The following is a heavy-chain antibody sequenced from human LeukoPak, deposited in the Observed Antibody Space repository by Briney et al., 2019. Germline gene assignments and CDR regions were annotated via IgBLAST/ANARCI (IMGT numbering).Heavy chain of an antibody. CDR3: ARDWGLPDAFDI. D-gene: IGHD3-16*01. Sequence: ASVKVPCKASGYTFTSYAMHWVRQAPGQRLEWMGWINAGNGNTKYSQKFQGRVTITRDTSASTAYMELSSLRSEDTAVYYCARDWGLPDAFDIWGQGTMVTVSS. CDR1: GYTFTSYA. CDR2: INAGNGNT. J-gene: IGHJ3*02. V-gene: IGHV1-3*01.